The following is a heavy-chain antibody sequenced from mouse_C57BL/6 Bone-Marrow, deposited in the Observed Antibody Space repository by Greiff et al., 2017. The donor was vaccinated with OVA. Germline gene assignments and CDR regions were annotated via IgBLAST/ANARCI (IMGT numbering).Heavy chain of an antibody. CDR3: ARRYYGTPFAY. J-gene: IGHJ3*01. D-gene: IGHD1-1*01. CDR1: GYTFTSYW. V-gene: IGHV1-64*01. CDR2: IHPNSGST. Sequence: QVQLQQSGAELVKPGASVKLSCKASGYTFTSYWMHWVKQRPGQGLEWIGMIHPNSGSTNYNEKFKSKATLTVDKSSSTAYMQLSSLTSEDSAVYYCARRYYGTPFAYWGQGTLVTVSA.